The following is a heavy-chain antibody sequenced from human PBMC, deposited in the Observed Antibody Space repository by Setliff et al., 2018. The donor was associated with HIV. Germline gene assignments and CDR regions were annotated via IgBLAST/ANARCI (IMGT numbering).Heavy chain of an antibody. J-gene: IGHJ4*02. V-gene: IGHV4-39*01. D-gene: IGHD3-10*01. CDR2: IQHSGTA. Sequence: ETLSLTCTVSGGSITRTPYYWGWIRQPPGKGLEWIGSIQHSGTACDNPSLKSRVTISVDPSKNQILLRLSSVTAADTAVYYCARLSGGMVPNYWGQGTLVTVSS. CDR3: ARLSGGMVPNY. CDR1: GGSITRTPYY.